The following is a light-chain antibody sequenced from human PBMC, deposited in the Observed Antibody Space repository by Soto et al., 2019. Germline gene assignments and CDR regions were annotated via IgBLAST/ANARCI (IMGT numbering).Light chain of an antibody. Sequence: EIVLTQSPGTLSLSPGERATLSCRASQSASSTYLAWYQQKPGQAPRLLMYGASNRATGIPDRFSGSGSGTDFTLTISRLEPEDFAMYYCQQFDRSRWTFGQGTKVEIK. J-gene: IGKJ1*01. CDR1: QSASSTY. CDR3: QQFDRSRWT. V-gene: IGKV3-20*01. CDR2: GAS.